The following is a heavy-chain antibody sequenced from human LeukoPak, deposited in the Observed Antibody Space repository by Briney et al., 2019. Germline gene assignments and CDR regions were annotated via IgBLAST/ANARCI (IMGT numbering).Heavy chain of an antibody. J-gene: IGHJ4*02. V-gene: IGHV3-30*02. D-gene: IGHD6-19*01. CDR3: AKDASSGFTRYFDY. CDR2: IHYDGSNK. Sequence: GGSLRLSYAASGFTFSSYGMHWVRQAPGKGLEWVAFIHYDGSNKYYADSVKGRFTISRDNSKNTLYLQMNSLRAEDTAVYYCAKDASSGFTRYFDYWGQGTLVTVSS. CDR1: GFTFSSYG.